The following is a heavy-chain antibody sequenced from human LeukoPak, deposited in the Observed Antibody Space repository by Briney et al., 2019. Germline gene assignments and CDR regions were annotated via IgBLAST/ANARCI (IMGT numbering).Heavy chain of an antibody. Sequence: ASVKVSCKASGYTFTTYDINWVRQATGQGLEWMGWMNPNSGNTGYAQKFQGRVTITRNTSISTAYMELSSLRSEDTAVYYCARGPIAAAGDYWGQGTLVTVSS. J-gene: IGHJ4*02. CDR1: GYTFTTYD. CDR3: ARGPIAAAGDY. D-gene: IGHD6-13*01. V-gene: IGHV1-8*03. CDR2: MNPNSGNT.